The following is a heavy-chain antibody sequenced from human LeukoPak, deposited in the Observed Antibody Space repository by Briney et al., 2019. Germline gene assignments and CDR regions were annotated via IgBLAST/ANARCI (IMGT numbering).Heavy chain of an antibody. J-gene: IGHJ4*02. D-gene: IGHD1-14*01. CDR1: GFTFSSYA. CDR3: AKDFGRNLGGPGY. V-gene: IGHV3-23*01. CDR2: ISGSGTGT. Sequence: GGSLRLSCAASGFTFSSYAMSWVRQAPGKGLEWVSTISGSGTGTYYADSVKGRFAISRDDSKSTLYLQMNSLRGEDTAVYYCAKDFGRNLGGPGYWGRGTLVIVSS.